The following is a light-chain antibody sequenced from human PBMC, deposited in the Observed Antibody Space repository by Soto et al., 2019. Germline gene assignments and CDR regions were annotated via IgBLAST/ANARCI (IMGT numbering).Light chain of an antibody. V-gene: IGLV2-14*01. CDR3: NSYTSTSTTGHYV. Sequence: SGLPQPASVSGSPGQSITISWTGTRMDVFGYKHVSWYKQHPGKAPKLIIYEVTHRPSAVSNRFSGSKSGNTASLTIPGLQAQDEADYYCNSYTSTSTTGHYVFGTGTKVTVL. CDR1: RMDVFGYKH. J-gene: IGLJ1*01. CDR2: EVT.